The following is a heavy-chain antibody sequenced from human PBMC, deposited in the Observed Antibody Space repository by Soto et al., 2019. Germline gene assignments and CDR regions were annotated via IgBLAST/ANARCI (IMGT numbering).Heavy chain of an antibody. J-gene: IGHJ4*02. D-gene: IGHD2-2*02. CDR1: GYTLTSYG. V-gene: IGHV1-18*01. CDR2: ISAYNDNT. CDR3: ARDYCSSTSCYNPDY. Sequence: ASVKVSCTASGYTLTSYGISWVRQAPGQGLEWMGWISAYNDNTNYAQKLQGRVAMTADTSQSTAYMELRSLTSDDTAVYYCARDYCSSTSCYNPDYWGQGTLVTVSS.